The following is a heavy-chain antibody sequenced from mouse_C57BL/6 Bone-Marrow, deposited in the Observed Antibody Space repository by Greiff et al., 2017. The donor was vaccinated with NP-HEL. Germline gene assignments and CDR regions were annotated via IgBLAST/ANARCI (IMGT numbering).Heavy chain of an antibody. V-gene: IGHV1-19*01. D-gene: IGHD3-2*02. CDR2: INPYNGGT. J-gene: IGHJ3*01. CDR3: ARSTAQACCWFAY. CDR1: GYTFTDYY. Sequence: EVQLQQSGPVLVKPGASVKMSCKASGYTFTDYYMNWVKQSHGKSLEWIGVINPYNGGTSYNQKFKGKATLTVDKSSSTAYMELNSLTSEDSAVYYCARSTAQACCWFAYWGQGTLVTVSA.